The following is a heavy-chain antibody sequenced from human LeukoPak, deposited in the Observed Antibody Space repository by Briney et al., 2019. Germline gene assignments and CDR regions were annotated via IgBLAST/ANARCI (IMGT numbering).Heavy chain of an antibody. D-gene: IGHD3-22*01. CDR1: GFSLSTSGVG. CDR2: IYWDDDK. V-gene: IGHV2-5*02. Sequence: SGPTLVKPTQTLTLTCTFSGFSLSTSGVGVGWFRQPPGKALEGLALIYWDDDKRYSPSLKSRLTITKDTTKNQVVLTMTNMDPVDTATYYCAHRGFYDSSGYAFDIWGQGTMVTVSS. J-gene: IGHJ3*02. CDR3: AHRGFYDSSGYAFDI.